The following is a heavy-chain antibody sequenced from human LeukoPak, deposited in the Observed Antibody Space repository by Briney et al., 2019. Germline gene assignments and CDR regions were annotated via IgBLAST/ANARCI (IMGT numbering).Heavy chain of an antibody. V-gene: IGHV4-34*01. CDR2: INHSGST. D-gene: IGHD3-16*02. Sequence: PSETLSLTCAVYGGSFSGYYWSWIRQPPGKGLEWIGEINHSGSTNCNPSLKSRVTISVDTSKNQFSLKLSSVTAADTAVYYCAIGVITFGGVIENCYFVYWGQGTLVTVSS. CDR1: GGSFSGYY. CDR3: AIGVITFGGVIENCYFVY. J-gene: IGHJ4*02.